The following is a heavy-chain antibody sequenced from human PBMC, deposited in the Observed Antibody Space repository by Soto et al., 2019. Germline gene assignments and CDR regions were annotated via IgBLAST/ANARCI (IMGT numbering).Heavy chain of an antibody. CDR2: IYYSGST. Sequence: QVQLQESGPGLVKPSQTLCLICSVYGGSINNDGYYWSWIRQHPGKGLEWIGYIYYSGSTSYNPSLKSRLTISVDTSKNQFSLKLSSVTAADTAVYYCPRVGWRGLLPNLDYWGQGTLVTVSS. V-gene: IGHV4-31*03. J-gene: IGHJ4*02. CDR1: GGSINNDGYY. D-gene: IGHD2-21*02. CDR3: PRVGWRGLLPNLDY.